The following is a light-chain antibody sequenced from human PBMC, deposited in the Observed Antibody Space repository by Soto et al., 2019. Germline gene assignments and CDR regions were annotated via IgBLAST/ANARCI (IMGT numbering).Light chain of an antibody. V-gene: IGKV3-20*01. Sequence: EIVLTQSPGTLSLSPGERATLSCRTSQTISSSYLTWYQQKPGQAPRLLIYGASSRASGIPDRFSGSGSGPDFTLTISRLEPEDFAVYYCQQSGSSPPYTFGQGTKLEIK. CDR1: QTISSSY. CDR2: GAS. J-gene: IGKJ2*01. CDR3: QQSGSSPPYT.